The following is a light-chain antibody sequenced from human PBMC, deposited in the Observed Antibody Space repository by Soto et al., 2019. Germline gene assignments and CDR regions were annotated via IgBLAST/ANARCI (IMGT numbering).Light chain of an antibody. CDR2: GAS. CDR3: QHYGSSLWT. J-gene: IGKJ1*01. CDR1: QSVSSSY. Sequence: EIVLTQSPGTLSVSPGERATLSCRASQSVSSSYLAWYQQKPGQAPRLLIYGASSRATGIPDRFSGSGSGTDFTLTISRLEPEDFAGYYCQHYGSSLWTVGQGTKGEIK. V-gene: IGKV3-20*01.